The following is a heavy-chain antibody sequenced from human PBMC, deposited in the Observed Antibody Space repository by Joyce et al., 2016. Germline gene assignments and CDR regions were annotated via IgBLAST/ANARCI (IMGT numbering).Heavy chain of an antibody. CDR1: GGSIRSSGYF. D-gene: IGHD2-8*02. V-gene: IGHV4-39*01. J-gene: IGHJ4*02. CDR3: VRAYWEYYFDS. CDR2: IYYSGST. Sequence: QLQLQESGPGLVKPSETLSLTCTVSGGSIRSSGYFWGWIRQPPGKGLEWIGNIYYSGSTSYNPSRKSRVTISVDTSKNQFSLKLSSVTASDTTVYYCVRAYWEYYFDSWGQGTLVTVSS.